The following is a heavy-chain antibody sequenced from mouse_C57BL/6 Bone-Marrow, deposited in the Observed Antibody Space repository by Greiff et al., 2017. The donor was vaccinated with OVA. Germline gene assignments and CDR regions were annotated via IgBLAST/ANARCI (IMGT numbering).Heavy chain of an antibody. CDR2: ISNGGGST. J-gene: IGHJ4*01. CDR1: GFTFSDYY. V-gene: IGHV5-12*01. D-gene: IGHD1-1*01. CDR3: ARHQVYYYGSSYPYYAMDY. Sequence: EVKVEESGGGLVQPGGSLKLSCAASGFTFSDYYMYWVRQTPEKRLEWVAYISNGGGSTYYPDTVKGRFTISRDNAKNTLYLQMSRLKSEDTAMYYCARHQVYYYGSSYPYYAMDYWGQGTSVTVSS.